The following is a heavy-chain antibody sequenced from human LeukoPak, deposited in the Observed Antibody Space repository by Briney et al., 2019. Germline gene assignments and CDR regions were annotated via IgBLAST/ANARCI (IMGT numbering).Heavy chain of an antibody. D-gene: IGHD3-3*01. J-gene: IGHJ3*02. CDR1: GFTFGDYA. CDR2: IRSKAYGGTT. Sequence: PGRSLRLSCTASGFTFGDYAMSWFRQAPGKGLEWVGFIRSKAYGGTTEYAASVKGRLTISRDDSKSIAYLQVNSLKTEDTAVYYCTRTRITIFGVVITDAFDIWGQGTMVTVSS. V-gene: IGHV3-49*03. CDR3: TRTRITIFGVVITDAFDI.